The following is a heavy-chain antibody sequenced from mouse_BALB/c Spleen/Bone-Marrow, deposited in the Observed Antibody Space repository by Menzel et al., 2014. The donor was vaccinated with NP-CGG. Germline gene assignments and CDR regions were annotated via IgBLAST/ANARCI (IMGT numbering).Heavy chain of an antibody. CDR2: IDPANGNT. D-gene: IGHD2-2*01. Sequence: EVQLQESGAELVKPGASVKLSCTASGFNIKDTYMHWVKQRPEQGLEWIGRIDPANGNTKYDPKLQGKATITADTSSNTAYLQLSSLTSEDTAVYYCAGGWLPSYAMDYWGQGTSVTVSS. CDR1: GFNIKDTY. CDR3: AGGWLPSYAMDY. J-gene: IGHJ4*01. V-gene: IGHV14-3*02.